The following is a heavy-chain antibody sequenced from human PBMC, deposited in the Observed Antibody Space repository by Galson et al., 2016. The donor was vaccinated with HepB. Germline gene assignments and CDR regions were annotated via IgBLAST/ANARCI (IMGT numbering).Heavy chain of an antibody. Sequence: SETLSLTCAVYGGSFSGYYWSWIRQTPGKGLEWIGEINHSGSTNYNPSLKSRVTISVDTSKNQFSLKLSSVTAADTAVYYCARRPRGLIVVVITMEGGWFDPWGQGTRVSVSS. CDR1: GGSFSGYY. CDR3: ARRPRGLIVVVITMEGGWFDP. CDR2: INHSGST. V-gene: IGHV4-34*01. J-gene: IGHJ5*02. D-gene: IGHD3-22*01.